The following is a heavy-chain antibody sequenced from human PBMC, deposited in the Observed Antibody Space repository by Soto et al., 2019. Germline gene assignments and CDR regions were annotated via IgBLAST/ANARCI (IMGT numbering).Heavy chain of an antibody. J-gene: IGHJ4*02. CDR1: GGSISSGGYY. D-gene: IGHD5-12*01. V-gene: IGHV4-31*03. CDR2: IYYSGST. CDR3: AVTVDIVATTYFDY. Sequence: QVQLQESGPGLVKPSQTLSLTCTVSGGSISSGGYYWSWIRQHPGKGLEWIRYIYYSGSTYYNPSLKSRVTISVDTSKNQFSLKLSSVTAADTAVYYCAVTVDIVATTYFDYWGQGTLVTVSS.